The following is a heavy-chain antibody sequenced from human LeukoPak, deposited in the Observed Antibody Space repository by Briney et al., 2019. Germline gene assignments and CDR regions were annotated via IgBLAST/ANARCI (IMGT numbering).Heavy chain of an antibody. CDR3: ARVRATGPFDY. D-gene: IGHD5-24*01. CDR1: GGSVSSSSYY. V-gene: IGHV4-61*01. CDR2: IYYSGST. J-gene: IGHJ4*02. Sequence: SETLSLTCTVSGGSVSSSSYYWSWIRQPPGKGLEWIGYIYYSGSTNYNPSLKSRVTISVDTSKNQFSLKLSSVTAADTAVYYCARVRATGPFDYWGQGTLVTVSS.